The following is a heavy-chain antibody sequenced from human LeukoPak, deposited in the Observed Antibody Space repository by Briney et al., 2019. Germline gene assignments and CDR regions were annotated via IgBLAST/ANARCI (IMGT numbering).Heavy chain of an antibody. Sequence: PGGALRLSCEVSGFTFSSYWMNWVRQAPGKGPVWVSRINYDGSSTNYADSVKGRFTISRDNAKNTLYLQMSSLRAADTAVYFCARGYYEMDVWGQGTTVTVSS. CDR1: GFTFSSYW. J-gene: IGHJ6*02. CDR2: INYDGSST. V-gene: IGHV3-74*01. CDR3: ARGYYEMDV.